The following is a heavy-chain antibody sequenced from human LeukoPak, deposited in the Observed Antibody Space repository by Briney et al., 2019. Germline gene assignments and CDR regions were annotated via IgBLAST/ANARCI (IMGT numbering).Heavy chain of an antibody. D-gene: IGHD2-2*01. CDR2: IYGGGTT. CDR1: GLTVSRNY. V-gene: IGHV3-66*02. J-gene: IGHJ3*02. CDR3: ARSTRALVPTADDAFDI. Sequence: GGSLRLSRAASGLTVSRNYMNWVRQAPGKGLEWVSIIYGGGTTYYADSVKGRFTISRENSKNTMYLQMNSLRAEDTAVYYCARSTRALVPTADDAFDIWGQGTMVTVSS.